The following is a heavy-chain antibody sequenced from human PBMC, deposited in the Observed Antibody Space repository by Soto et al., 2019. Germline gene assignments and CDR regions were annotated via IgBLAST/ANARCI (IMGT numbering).Heavy chain of an antibody. CDR1: GGTFSSYT. J-gene: IGHJ4*02. D-gene: IGHD2-15*01. CDR3: ASVYCSGGSCLDY. V-gene: IGHV1-69*02. Sequence: SVKVSCKASGGTFSSYTISWVRQAPGQGLEWMGRIIPILGIANYAQKFQGRVTITADKSTSTAYMELSSLRSEDTAVYYCASVYCSGGSCLDYWGQGTLVTVSS. CDR2: IIPILGIA.